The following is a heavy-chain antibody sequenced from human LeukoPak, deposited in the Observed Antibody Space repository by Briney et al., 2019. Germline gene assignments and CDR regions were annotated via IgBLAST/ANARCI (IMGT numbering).Heavy chain of an antibody. V-gene: IGHV4-61*02. CDR1: GGSISSGSYY. J-gene: IGHJ4*02. D-gene: IGHD3-9*01. CDR2: IYTSGST. Sequence: SQTLSLTCTVSGGSISSGSYYWSWIPQPAGKGLEWIGRIYTSGSTNYNPSLKSRITISVDTSKNQFSLKLSSVTAADTAVYYCARGLLHYDILTGYYNKYFDYWGQGTLVTVSS. CDR3: ARGLLHYDILTGYYNKYFDY.